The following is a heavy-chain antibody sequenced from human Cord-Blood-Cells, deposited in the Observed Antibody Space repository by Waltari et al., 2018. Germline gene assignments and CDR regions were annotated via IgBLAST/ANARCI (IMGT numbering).Heavy chain of an antibody. CDR2: INPNNGGT. V-gene: IGHV1-2*04. Sequence: QVQLVQSGAEVKKPGASVKVSCKASGYTFTGYSMHWVRQAPGQGLEWMGWINPNNGGTNYAQKFQGWVTMTRDTSIRTAYMELSRLRSDDTAVYYCARDGSGSYADYYYGMDVWGQGTTVTVSS. D-gene: IGHD3-10*01. J-gene: IGHJ6*02. CDR1: GYTFTGYS. CDR3: ARDGSGSYADYYYGMDV.